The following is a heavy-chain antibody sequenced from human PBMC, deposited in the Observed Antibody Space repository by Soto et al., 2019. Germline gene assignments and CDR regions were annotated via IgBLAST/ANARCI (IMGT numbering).Heavy chain of an antibody. CDR1: GYSFPTND. J-gene: IGHJ5*02. Sequence: ASVKVSCKASGYSFPTNDVTWLRQPIGQGLEWMGWMNPGSGDTGYAQKFQGRVTMTRDISTNTTYMELSSLRSDDTAVYYCTRGTGMSHSWYADSWGQGTRVTVSS. D-gene: IGHD6-13*01. V-gene: IGHV1-8*01. CDR2: MNPGSGDT. CDR3: TRGTGMSHSWYADS.